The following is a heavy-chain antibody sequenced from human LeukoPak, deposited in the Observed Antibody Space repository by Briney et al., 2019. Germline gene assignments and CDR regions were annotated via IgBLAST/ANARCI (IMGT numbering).Heavy chain of an antibody. CDR1: GFTFSSYA. CDR3: ARAQPPNYYDSSGYPPYFDS. D-gene: IGHD3-22*01. V-gene: IGHV3-66*01. J-gene: IGHJ4*02. CDR2: IYSGGST. Sequence: GGSLRLSCAASGFTFSSYAMSWVRQAPGKGLEWVSIIYSGGSTYYADSVKGRFTISRDNSKNTLYLQMNSLRAEDTAVYYCARAQPPNYYDSSGYPPYFDSWGQGTLVTVSS.